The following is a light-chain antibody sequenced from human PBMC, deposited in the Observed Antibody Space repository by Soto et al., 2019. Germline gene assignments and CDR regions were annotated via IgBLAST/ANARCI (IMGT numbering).Light chain of an antibody. CDR3: SSYTSRSTLV. J-gene: IGLJ2*01. CDR2: EVT. CDR1: SSDVGAYNY. V-gene: IGLV2-14*01. Sequence: QSALTQPASVSGSPGQSITISCTGSSSDVGAYNYVSWYQQHPGKAPKLMIFEVTYRPSGVSYRFSGSKSGNTASLTISGLQAEDEADYYCSSYTSRSTLVFGGGTKVTVL.